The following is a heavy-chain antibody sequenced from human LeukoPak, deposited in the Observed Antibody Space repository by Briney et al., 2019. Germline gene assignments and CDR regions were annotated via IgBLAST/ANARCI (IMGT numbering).Heavy chain of an antibody. CDR1: AFTFSDYD. J-gene: IGHJ4*02. V-gene: IGHV3-30*18. CDR3: AKVFEVRGARRPKDY. Sequence: GGSLRLSCAASAFTFSDYDMHWVRQDPGKGREWVALISYDGGNKLYADSVRDRFTISRDNSKNTLFLQMNSLRIEDTAVYYCAKVFEVRGARRPKDYWGQGTLVIVSS. D-gene: IGHD3-10*01. CDR2: ISYDGGNK.